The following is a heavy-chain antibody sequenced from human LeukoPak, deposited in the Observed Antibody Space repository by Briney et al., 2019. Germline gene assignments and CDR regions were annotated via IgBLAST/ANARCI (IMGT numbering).Heavy chain of an antibody. J-gene: IGHJ5*02. D-gene: IGHD6-19*01. V-gene: IGHV3-23*01. CDR1: GFTFSSYA. Sequence: GGSLRLSCAASGFTFSSYAMSWVRQAPGKGLEWVSAISGSGGSTYYADSVKGRFTISRDNSKNTLYLQMNSLRAEDTAVYYCAKDLVAVAGTDENWFDPWGQGTLVTVSS. CDR2: ISGSGGST. CDR3: AKDLVAVAGTDENWFDP.